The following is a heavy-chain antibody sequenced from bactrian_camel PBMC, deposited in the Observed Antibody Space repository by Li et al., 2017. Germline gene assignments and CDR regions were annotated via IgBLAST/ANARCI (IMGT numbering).Heavy chain of an antibody. V-gene: IGHV3S54*01. D-gene: IGHD3*01. CDR1: SNLC. J-gene: IGHJ4*01. CDR2: INTRYGVT. Sequence: HVQLVESGGGSVQAGGSLRLSCRASSNLCMGWFRQAPGKEREGVARINTRYGVTAYADSVKGRFAISQGNSKNSLYLRMNSLKPEDTAMYYCAAAARSYCTSGFPYWGQGTQVTVS. CDR3: AAAARSYCTSGFPY.